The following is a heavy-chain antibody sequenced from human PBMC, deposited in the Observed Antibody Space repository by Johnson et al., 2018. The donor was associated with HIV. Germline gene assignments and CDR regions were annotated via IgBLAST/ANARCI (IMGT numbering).Heavy chain of an antibody. CDR1: GFTFNSYW. J-gene: IGHJ3*02. V-gene: IGHV3-7*01. CDR2: IKQDGTEK. Sequence: VVLVESGGGVVQPGGSLRLSCAASGFTFNSYWMRWVRQAPGKGLEWVANIKQDGTEKYYVDSMKGRFTISRDNAKNSMYLQIKRLKAEDKAVYYCARERGYSSVLWKLSEDAFEIWGQGTMVTVSS. CDR3: ARERGYSSVLWKLSEDAFEI. D-gene: IGHD6-19*01.